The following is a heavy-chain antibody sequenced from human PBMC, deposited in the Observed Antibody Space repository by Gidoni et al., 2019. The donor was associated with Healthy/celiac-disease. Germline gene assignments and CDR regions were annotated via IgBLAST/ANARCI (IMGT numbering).Heavy chain of an antibody. Sequence: EVQRVQSGAEVKKPGGARKISCKGAGDSFTSHWIGWVRQMPGKGLEWMGIIYPGDSDTRYSPSFQGQVTISADKSIGTAYLQWSSLKASDTAMYYCASSLSSEAFDIWGQGTMVTVSS. CDR3: ASSLSSEAFDI. V-gene: IGHV5-51*03. CDR2: IYPGDSDT. J-gene: IGHJ3*02. CDR1: GDSFTSHW.